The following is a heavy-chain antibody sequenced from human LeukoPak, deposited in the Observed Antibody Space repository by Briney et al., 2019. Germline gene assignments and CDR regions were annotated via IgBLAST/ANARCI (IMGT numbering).Heavy chain of an antibody. V-gene: IGHV3-30*02. CDR2: IRYDGSNK. CDR3: AKTQAKYYFDY. J-gene: IGHJ4*02. Sequence: PGGSLRLSCAASGFTFSTYAMHWVRQAPGKGLEWVAFIRYDGSNKYYADSVKGRFTISRDNSKNTLYLQMNSLRAEDTAVYYCAKTQAKYYFDYWGQGTLVTVSS. CDR1: GFTFSTYA.